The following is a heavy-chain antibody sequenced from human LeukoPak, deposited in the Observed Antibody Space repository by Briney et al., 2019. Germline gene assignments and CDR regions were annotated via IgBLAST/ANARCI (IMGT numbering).Heavy chain of an antibody. CDR1: GFTFSNAW. V-gene: IGHV3-15*01. CDR2: IKSKTDGGTT. CDR3: TTGVMITFGGVIVFDY. D-gene: IGHD3-16*02. Sequence: SGGSLRLSCAASGFTFSNAWMSWVRQAPGKGLEWVGRIKSKTDGGTTDYAAPVKGRFTISRDDTKNTLYLRMNSLKTEDTAVYYCTTGVMITFGGVIVFDYWGQGTLVTVSS. J-gene: IGHJ4*02.